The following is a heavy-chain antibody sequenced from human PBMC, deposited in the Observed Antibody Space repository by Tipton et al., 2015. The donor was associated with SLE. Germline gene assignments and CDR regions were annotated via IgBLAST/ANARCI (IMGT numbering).Heavy chain of an antibody. CDR2: ISSNGVIT. CDR3: ARGSSMGWFFNWFDP. D-gene: IGHD3/OR15-3a*01. CDR1: GFTFSSYA. V-gene: IGHV3-64*01. Sequence: QLVQSGGGLVQPGGSLRLSCAASGFTFSSYAMHWVRQAPGKGLEYVSAISSNGVITYYANSLKGRFTISRDNSKNTLYLQMGSLGAEYMAVHYCARGSSMGWFFNWFDPWGQGTLVTVSS. J-gene: IGHJ5*02.